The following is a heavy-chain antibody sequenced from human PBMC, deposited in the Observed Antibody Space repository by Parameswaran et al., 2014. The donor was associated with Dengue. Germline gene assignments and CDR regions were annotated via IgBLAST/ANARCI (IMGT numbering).Heavy chain of an antibody. Sequence: ASVKVSCKASGYTFTDYYLHWVRQAPGQGLEWMGIINPSGGYTSSPQKLQGRVSMTRDTSTGTVYMELSSLRSEDTAVYYCARGTERTYNDFLEWPRRGGYFDLWGPGTLGHRLL. V-gene: IGHV1-46*04. CDR3: ARGTERTYNDFLEWPRRGGYFDL. CDR1: GYTFTDYY. CDR2: INPSGGYT. J-gene: IGHJ2*01. D-gene: IGHD3-3*01.